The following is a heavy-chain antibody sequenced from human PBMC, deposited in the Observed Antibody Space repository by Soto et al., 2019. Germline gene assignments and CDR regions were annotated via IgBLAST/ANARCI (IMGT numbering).Heavy chain of an antibody. Sequence: QVQLLESGGGVVQPGRSLRLSCVASGFTFSSYAMHWVRQAPGKGLEWVAVISYDGSNKYYADSVKGRFTISRDNSKNTLYLQMNSLRTEDTSVYYCARAVSSSWGFDYWGQGTLVTVSS. CDR2: ISYDGSNK. CDR3: ARAVSSSWGFDY. CDR1: GFTFSSYA. V-gene: IGHV3-30-3*01. J-gene: IGHJ4*02. D-gene: IGHD6-13*01.